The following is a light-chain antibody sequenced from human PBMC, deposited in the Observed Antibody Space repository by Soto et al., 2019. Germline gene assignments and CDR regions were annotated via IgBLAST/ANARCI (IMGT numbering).Light chain of an antibody. CDR1: SSNIGSNT. CDR3: AAWDDSLNVYV. Sequence: VLTQPPSASGTPGQRVTISCSGSSSNIGSNTVNWYQQLPGTAPKLLIYSNNQRPSGVPDRFSGSKSGTSASLAISGLQSEDEDDYYCAAWDDSLNVYVFGTGTKVTVL. J-gene: IGLJ1*01. V-gene: IGLV1-44*01. CDR2: SNN.